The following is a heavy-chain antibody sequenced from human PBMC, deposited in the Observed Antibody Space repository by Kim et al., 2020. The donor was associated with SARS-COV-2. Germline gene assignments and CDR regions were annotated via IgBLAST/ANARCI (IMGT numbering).Heavy chain of an antibody. CDR3: ARAPLGSSGWT. Sequence: TNYNPSLKSRVPISVDTSKNQFSLKLSSVTAADTAVYYCARAPLGSSGWTWVQGTLVTVSS. CDR2: T. J-gene: IGHJ5*02. V-gene: IGHV4-34*01. D-gene: IGHD3-16*01.